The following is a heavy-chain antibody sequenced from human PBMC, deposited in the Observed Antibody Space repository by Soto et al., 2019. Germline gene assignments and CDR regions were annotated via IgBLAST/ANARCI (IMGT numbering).Heavy chain of an antibody. CDR3: ARVGPGDPHYFDY. J-gene: IGHJ4*02. Sequence: KPSETLSLTCTVSGGSISSGGYYWSWIRQHPGKGLEWIGYIYYSGSTYYNPSLKSRVTISVDTSKNQFSLKLSSVTAADTAVYYCARVGPGDPHYFDYWGQGTLVTVSS. CDR2: IYYSGST. CDR1: GGSISSGGYY. V-gene: IGHV4-31*03. D-gene: IGHD4-17*01.